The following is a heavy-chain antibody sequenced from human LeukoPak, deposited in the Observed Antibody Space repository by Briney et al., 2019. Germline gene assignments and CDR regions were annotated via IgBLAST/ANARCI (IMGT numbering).Heavy chain of an antibody. CDR1: GFTFSSYG. D-gene: IGHD3-10*01. V-gene: IGHV3-30*02. Sequence: GGSLRLSCAASGFTFSSYGMHWVRQAPGKGLEWVAFIQYDGSNKYYADSVKGRFTISRDNSKNTLYLQMNSLRAEDTAVYYCAKGWFGESPGEYFDYWGQGTLVTVSS. J-gene: IGHJ4*02. CDR3: AKGWFGESPGEYFDY. CDR2: IQYDGSNK.